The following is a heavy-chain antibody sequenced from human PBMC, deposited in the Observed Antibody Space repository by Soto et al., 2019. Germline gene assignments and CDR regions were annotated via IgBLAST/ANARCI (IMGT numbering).Heavy chain of an antibody. D-gene: IGHD6-19*01. CDR1: GFTFNRYA. CDR2: IIDGGGRA. Sequence: GGALRLSCSASGFTFNRYAMSWVRQSPGKGLEWVSAIIDGGGRAYYADSVKGRFTISRDNSKNTLSLQMNSLRAEDTAVYYCAKDKMEQWLVGGYFDYWGQGTQVTVSS. V-gene: IGHV3-23*01. J-gene: IGHJ4*02. CDR3: AKDKMEQWLVGGYFDY.